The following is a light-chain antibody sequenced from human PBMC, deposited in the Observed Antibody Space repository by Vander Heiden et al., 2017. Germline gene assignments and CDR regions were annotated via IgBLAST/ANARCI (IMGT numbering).Light chain of an antibody. J-gene: IGLJ3*02. V-gene: IGLV2-14*01. CDR3: SSYTSNRTRVV. Sequence: QSALTQPASVSGSPGPSITISCTGTTNDVGGYYYVSWYQQHPGKAPKLMSYDISNRPSGVSRRFSGSKSGNTASLTISGLQAEDEGDFYCSSYTSNRTRVVFGGGTKLTVL. CDR2: DIS. CDR1: TNDVGGYYY.